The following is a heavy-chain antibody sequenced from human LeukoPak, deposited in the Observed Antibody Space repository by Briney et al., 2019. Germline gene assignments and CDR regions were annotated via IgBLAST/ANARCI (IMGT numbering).Heavy chain of an antibody. V-gene: IGHV4-34*01. J-gene: IGHJ5*02. CDR2: INHSGGT. CDR1: GGSFSGYY. CDR3: ARKTYCSGGRCYGENWFDP. D-gene: IGHD2-15*01. Sequence: SETLSLTCAVYGGSFSGYYWSWIRQPPGKGLEWIGEINHSGGTNYNPSLKSRVTISVDTSKNQFSLNVNSVTAADTAVYYCARKTYCSGGRCYGENWFDPWGQGTLVTVSS.